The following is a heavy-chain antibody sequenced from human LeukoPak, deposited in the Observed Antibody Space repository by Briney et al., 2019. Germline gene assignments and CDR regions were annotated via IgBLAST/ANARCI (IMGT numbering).Heavy chain of an antibody. CDR3: ARGTVLLWFGELFRFDS. Sequence: GASVKVSCKASGYTFTSYYMHWVRQAPGQGLEWMGIINPSGGSTSYAQKFQGRVTMTRDTSTSTVYMELSSLRSEDTAVYYCARGTVLLWFGELFRFDSWGQGTLVTVSS. CDR2: INPSGGST. D-gene: IGHD3-10*01. CDR1: GYTFTSYY. V-gene: IGHV1-46*01. J-gene: IGHJ4*02.